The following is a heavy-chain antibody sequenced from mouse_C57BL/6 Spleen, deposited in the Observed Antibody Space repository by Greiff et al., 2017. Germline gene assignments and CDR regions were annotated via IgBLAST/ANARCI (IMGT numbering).Heavy chain of an antibody. J-gene: IGHJ3*01. CDR1: GYTFTSYW. CDR2: INPSSGYT. CDR3: ARSQLGYGYDEGLWFAY. V-gene: IGHV1-7*01. D-gene: IGHD2-2*01. Sequence: VQLQQSGAELAKPGASVKLSCKASGYTFTSYWMHWVKQRPGQGLEWIGYINPSSGYTKYNQKFKDKATLTADKSSSTAYMQLSSLTYEDSAVYYCARSQLGYGYDEGLWFAYWGQGTLVTVSA.